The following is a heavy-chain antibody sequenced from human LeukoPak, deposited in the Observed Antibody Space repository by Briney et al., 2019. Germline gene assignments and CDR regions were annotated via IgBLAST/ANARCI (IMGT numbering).Heavy chain of an antibody. CDR1: GFTFSSYS. V-gene: IGHV3-21*01. CDR2: ISSSSSYI. D-gene: IGHD5-12*01. J-gene: IGHJ6*03. Sequence: GGSLRLSCAASGFTFSSYSMNWVRQAPGKGLEWVSSISSSSSYIYYADSVKGRFTISRDNAKNSLFLQMNSLRAEDTAVYYCARDDSGYDSFVFLDYYYYMDVWGKGTTVTVS. CDR3: ARDDSGYDSFVFLDYYYYMDV.